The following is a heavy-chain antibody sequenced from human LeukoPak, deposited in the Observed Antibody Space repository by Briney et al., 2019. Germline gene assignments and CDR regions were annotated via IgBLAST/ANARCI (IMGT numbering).Heavy chain of an antibody. CDR3: AKDQQWLEYFDY. CDR1: RFTFSSYV. J-gene: IGHJ4*02. V-gene: IGHV3-23*01. Sequence: GGSLRLSCAASRFTFSSYVMSWVRQAPGKGLEWVSSISGSAGSTYYTDSVKGRFAISRDNSKNTLYLQMNSLRDEDTAVYYCAKDQQWLEYFDYWGQGILVTVSS. D-gene: IGHD6-19*01. CDR2: ISGSAGST.